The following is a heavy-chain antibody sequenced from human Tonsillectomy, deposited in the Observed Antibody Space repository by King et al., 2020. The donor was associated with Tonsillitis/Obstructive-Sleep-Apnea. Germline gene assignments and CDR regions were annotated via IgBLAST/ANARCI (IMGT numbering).Heavy chain of an antibody. J-gene: IGHJ6*03. V-gene: IGHV3-30*04. Sequence: VQLVESGGGVVQPGRSLRLSCEASGFTFSNYPMHWVRKAPGKGLEWVAVISYGGSNKYYADSVKGRFTISRDNSKNTLYLQMDSLRAEDTAVYYCAGLDESGNYYYYYMDVWGKGTAVTVSS. D-gene: IGHD3/OR15-3a*01. CDR1: GFTFSNYP. CDR2: ISYGGSNK. CDR3: AGLDESGNYYYYYMDV.